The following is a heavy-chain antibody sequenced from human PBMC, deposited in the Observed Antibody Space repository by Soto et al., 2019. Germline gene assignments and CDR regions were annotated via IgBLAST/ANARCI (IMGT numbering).Heavy chain of an antibody. J-gene: IGHJ3*02. D-gene: IGHD2-2*01. Sequence: SETLSLTCAVYNGSFSVYYWTWIRQPPGKGLEWIGEINHSGSTNYNPSLKSRVTISVDTSKNQFSLKLSSVTAADTAVYYCARDSTRRGACDIWGQGTMVTVSS. V-gene: IGHV4-34*01. CDR3: ARDSTRRGACDI. CDR2: INHSGST. CDR1: NGSFSVYY.